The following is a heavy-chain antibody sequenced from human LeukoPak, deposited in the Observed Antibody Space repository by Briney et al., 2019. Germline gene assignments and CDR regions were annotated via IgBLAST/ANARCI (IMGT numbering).Heavy chain of an antibody. J-gene: IGHJ4*02. Sequence: GGSLRLSCAASGFTFSSYGMNWVRQAPGKGLEWVSAISGSGGSTYYADSVKGRFTISRDNSKNTLYLQMNSLRAEDTAVYYCAKRTHYDILTGYYSRGGIDYWGQGTLVTVSS. D-gene: IGHD3-9*01. CDR1: GFTFSSYG. V-gene: IGHV3-23*01. CDR2: ISGSGGST. CDR3: AKRTHYDILTGYYSRGGIDY.